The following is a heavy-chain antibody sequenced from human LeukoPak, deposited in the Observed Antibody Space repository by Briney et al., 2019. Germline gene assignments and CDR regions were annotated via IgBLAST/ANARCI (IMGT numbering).Heavy chain of an antibody. D-gene: IGHD3-10*01. V-gene: IGHV1-2*02. CDR3: AFIGDHAWFDP. J-gene: IGHJ5*02. CDR2: INPNSGGT. CDR1: GYTFSGYY. Sequence: ASVKVSCKASGYTFSGYYIFWVRRAPGQGLEWMGWINPNSGGTNYAQEFQGRVTMTRDTSITTAYMELSTLRSDDTAVYYCAFIGDHAWFDPWGQGTLVTVSS.